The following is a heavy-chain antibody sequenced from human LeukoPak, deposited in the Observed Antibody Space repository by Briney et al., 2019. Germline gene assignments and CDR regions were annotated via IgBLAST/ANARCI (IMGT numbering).Heavy chain of an antibody. J-gene: IGHJ6*02. Sequence: ASVKVSCKASGYTFTGYYMHWVRQAPGQGLEWMGWINPNSGGTNYAQKFQGRVTMTRDTSISTAYMELSRLRSDDTAAYYCARSRGSSRGYYYYYGMDVWGQGTTVTVSS. D-gene: IGHD6-13*01. CDR1: GYTFTGYY. CDR3: ARSRGSSRGYYYYYGMDV. V-gene: IGHV1-2*02. CDR2: INPNSGGT.